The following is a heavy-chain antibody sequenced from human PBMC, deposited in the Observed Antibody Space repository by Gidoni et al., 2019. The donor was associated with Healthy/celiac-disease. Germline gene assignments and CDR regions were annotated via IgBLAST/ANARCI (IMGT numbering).Heavy chain of an antibody. V-gene: IGHV3-15*01. D-gene: IGHD5-12*01. CDR1: GFTFSNAG. Sequence: EVQLVESGGDLVKPGGSLRLSCAASGFTFSNAGMSWVRQAPGKGLEWVCRIKSKTDGGTTDYAAPVKGRFTISRDDSKHTLYLQLISLKTEDTAVYYCTPTPSRGYSGYEHQSVMSYWGQGTLVTVSS. CDR3: TPTPSRGYSGYEHQSVMSY. CDR2: IKSKTDGGTT. J-gene: IGHJ4*02.